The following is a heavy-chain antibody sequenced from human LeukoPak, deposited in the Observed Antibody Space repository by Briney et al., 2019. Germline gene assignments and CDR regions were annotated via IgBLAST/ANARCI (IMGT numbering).Heavy chain of an antibody. V-gene: IGHV1-2*02. CDR2: INPNSGGT. Sequence: ASVKVSCKASGYTFTGYYMHWVRQAPGQGLEWMGWINPNSGGTNYAQKFQGRVTMTRDTSISTAYMELSRLRSDDTAVYYCARGLLAARPGRWMFDPWGQGTLVTVSS. J-gene: IGHJ5*02. CDR1: GYTFTGYY. D-gene: IGHD6-6*01. CDR3: ARGLLAARPGRWMFDP.